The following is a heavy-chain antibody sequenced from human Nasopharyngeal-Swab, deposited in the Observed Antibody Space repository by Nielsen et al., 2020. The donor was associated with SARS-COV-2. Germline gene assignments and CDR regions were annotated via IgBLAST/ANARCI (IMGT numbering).Heavy chain of an antibody. CDR2: IDEYGNTH. J-gene: IGHJ4*02. D-gene: IGHD6-19*01. V-gene: IGHV3-74*01. Sequence: GESLKISYAGSGFNFRNYWMHWVRRVPGEGLVWVSRIDEYGNTHYVDSVKGRFTISRDNAKNTLHLEMSSLRVEDTALYHCVRGSSDWRGADWWGQGTLVTVSS. CDR1: GFNFRNYW. CDR3: VRGSSDWRGADW.